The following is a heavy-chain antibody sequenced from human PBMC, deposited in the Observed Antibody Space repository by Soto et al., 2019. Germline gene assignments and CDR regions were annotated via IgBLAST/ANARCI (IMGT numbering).Heavy chain of an antibody. J-gene: IGHJ4*02. D-gene: IGHD4-17*01. CDR2: ISSNGGST. Sequence: EVQLVESGGGLVQPGGSLRLSCAASGFTFSSYAMHWVRQAPGKGLEYVSAISSNGGSTYYANSVKGRFTISRDNSKNTLYLQMGSLRAEDMAVYYCARGILGTVTYIDYWGQGTLVTVSS. CDR1: GFTFSSYA. V-gene: IGHV3-64*01. CDR3: ARGILGTVTYIDY.